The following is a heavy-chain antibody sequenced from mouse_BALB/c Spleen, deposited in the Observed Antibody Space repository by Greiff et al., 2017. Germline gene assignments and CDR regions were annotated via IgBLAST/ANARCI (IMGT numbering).Heavy chain of an antibody. V-gene: IGHV14-3*02. D-gene: IGHD1-2*01. CDR3: ASSTATLYYYAMDY. J-gene: IGHJ4*01. Sequence: EVMLVESGAELVKPGASVKLSCTASGFNIKDTYMHWVKQRPEQGLEWIGRIDPANGNTKYDPKFQGKATITADTSSNTAYLQLSSLTSEDTAVYYCASSTATLYYYAMDYWGQGTSVTVSS. CDR2: IDPANGNT. CDR1: GFNIKDTY.